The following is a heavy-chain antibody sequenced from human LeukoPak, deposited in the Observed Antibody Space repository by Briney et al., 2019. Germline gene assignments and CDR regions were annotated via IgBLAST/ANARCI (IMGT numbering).Heavy chain of an antibody. CDR3: ARETAARGNFDY. V-gene: IGHV3-21*01. J-gene: IGHJ4*03. Sequence: PGGSLRLSCAASGFTFSSYNMNWVRQAPGKGLEWVSSISSSSSYIYYADSVKGRFTISRDNAKNSLYLQMNSLRAEDTAVYYCARETAARGNFDYWGQGTTVTVSS. D-gene: IGHD6-6*01. CDR1: GFTFSSYN. CDR2: ISSSSSYI.